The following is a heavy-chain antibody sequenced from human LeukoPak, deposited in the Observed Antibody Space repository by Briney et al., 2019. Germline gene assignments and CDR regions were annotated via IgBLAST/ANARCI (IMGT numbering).Heavy chain of an antibody. D-gene: IGHD2-21*02. CDR3: ASVGVTHWFDP. J-gene: IGHJ5*02. V-gene: IGHV4-4*07. CDR1: GGSISSYY. Sequence: SETLSLTCTVSGGSISSYYWSWIRQPAGKGLEWIGRIYTSGSTNYNPSLKSRVTMSVDTSKNQFSLKLSSVTAADTAVYHCASVGVTHWFDPWGQGSLVTVSS. CDR2: IYTSGST.